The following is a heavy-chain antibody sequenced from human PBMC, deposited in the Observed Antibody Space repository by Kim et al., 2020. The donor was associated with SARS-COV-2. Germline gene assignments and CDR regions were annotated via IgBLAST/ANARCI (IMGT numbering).Heavy chain of an antibody. D-gene: IGHD6-19*01. Sequence: SETLSLTCTVSGGSVSSGSYYWSWIRQPPGKGLEWIGYIYYSGSTNYNPSLKSRVTISVDTSKNQFSLKLSSVTAADTAVYYCAQTSDSSGWRGPFDYWGQGTLVTVSS. CDR2: IYYSGST. CDR1: GGSVSSGSYY. J-gene: IGHJ4*02. CDR3: AQTSDSSGWRGPFDY. V-gene: IGHV4-61*01.